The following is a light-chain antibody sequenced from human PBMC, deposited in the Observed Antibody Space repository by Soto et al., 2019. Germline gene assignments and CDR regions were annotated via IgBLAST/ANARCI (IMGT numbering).Light chain of an antibody. Sequence: EIVLTQSPGTLSLSPGERATLSCRASQSVRSSYLAWYQQKPGQAPRLLIYGASSRATGIPDRFSGSGSGTDFTLTISRLEPEDSAVYYCQQYGSSPPITFGQGTRLEIK. V-gene: IGKV3-20*01. CDR3: QQYGSSPPIT. CDR1: QSVRSSY. J-gene: IGKJ5*01. CDR2: GAS.